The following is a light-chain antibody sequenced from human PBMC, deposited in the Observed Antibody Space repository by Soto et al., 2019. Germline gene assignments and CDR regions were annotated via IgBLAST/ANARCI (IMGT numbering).Light chain of an antibody. V-gene: IGKV3-15*01. J-gene: IGKJ2*01. CDR2: GAS. Sequence: EIVMTQSPATLSASPGERATLSCRASQSVSSNLAWYQQKPGKAPRLLIYGASTRATGIPARFSGSGSGTDFTLTISSLKSEDFAVYDGQQYNNWPRYTFGQGTKVEIK. CDR3: QQYNNWPRYT. CDR1: QSVSSN.